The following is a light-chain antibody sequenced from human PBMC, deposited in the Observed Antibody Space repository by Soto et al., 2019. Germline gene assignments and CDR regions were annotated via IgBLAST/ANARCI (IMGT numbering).Light chain of an antibody. Sequence: ESVLTQSPGTLSLSPGERATLXXRASQSVCIIYLALYQQKPGQAPRLXXYGASSRATGIPDRFSCSGSGTDFPLTISRLEPEDFAVYYCQQYGSSPPITFGQGTRLEIK. CDR1: QSVCIIY. CDR2: GAS. CDR3: QQYGSSPPIT. V-gene: IGKV3-20*01. J-gene: IGKJ5*01.